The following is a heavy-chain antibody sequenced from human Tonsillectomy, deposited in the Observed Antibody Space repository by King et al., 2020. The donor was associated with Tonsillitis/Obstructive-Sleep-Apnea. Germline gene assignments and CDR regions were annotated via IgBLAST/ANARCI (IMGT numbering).Heavy chain of an antibody. CDR3: ARGSYDSDAFDI. CDR1: GFSLSTGGVG. D-gene: IGHD3-10*01. J-gene: IGHJ3*02. V-gene: IGHV2-5*02. Sequence: TLKESGPTLVKPTQTLTLTCTFSGFSLSTGGVGVGWIRQPPGKALEWLALIYWDDDKHYSPSLKSRLTISKDTSKNQVALTMTNMDPVDTAAYYCARGSYDSDAFDIWGQGPMVTVSS. CDR2: IYWDDDK.